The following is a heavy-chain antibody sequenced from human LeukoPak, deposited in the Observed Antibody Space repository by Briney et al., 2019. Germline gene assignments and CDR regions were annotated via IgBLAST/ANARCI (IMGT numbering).Heavy chain of an antibody. CDR2: IYYSGST. V-gene: IGHV4-59*01. D-gene: IGHD6-13*01. CDR3: ARGGIAAAGSFFDY. CDR1: GGSFSGYY. J-gene: IGHJ4*02. Sequence: SETLSLTCAVYGGSFSGYYWSWIRQPPGKGLEWIGYIYYSGSTNYNPSLKSRVTISVDTSKNQFSLKLSSVTAADTAVYYCARGGIAAAGSFFDYWGQGTLVTVSS.